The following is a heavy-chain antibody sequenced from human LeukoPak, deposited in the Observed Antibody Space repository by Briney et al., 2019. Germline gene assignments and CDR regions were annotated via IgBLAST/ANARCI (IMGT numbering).Heavy chain of an antibody. D-gene: IGHD4-23*01. Sequence: GRSLRLSCAASGLTFSSYAMHWVRQAPGKGLEWVAVIWYDGSNKYYADSVKGRFTISRDNSKNTLYLQMNSLRAEDTAVYYCARDDYGGKLDIWGQGTVVTVSS. J-gene: IGHJ3*02. V-gene: IGHV3-33*08. CDR3: ARDDYGGKLDI. CDR1: GLTFSSYA. CDR2: IWYDGSNK.